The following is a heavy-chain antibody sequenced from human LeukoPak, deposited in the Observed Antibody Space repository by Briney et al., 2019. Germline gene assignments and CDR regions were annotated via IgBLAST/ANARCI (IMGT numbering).Heavy chain of an antibody. CDR1: GFTFSDYY. D-gene: IGHD6-19*01. V-gene: IGHV3-11*01. CDR2: ISSSGSTI. J-gene: IGHJ4*02. Sequence: PGGSLRLSCAASGFTFSDYYMSWIRQAPGKGLEWVSYISSSGSTIYYADSVKGRFTISRDNAKNSLYLQMNSLRAEDTAVYYCAKDKSSGRSASDYWGQGILVTVSS. CDR3: AKDKSSGRSASDY.